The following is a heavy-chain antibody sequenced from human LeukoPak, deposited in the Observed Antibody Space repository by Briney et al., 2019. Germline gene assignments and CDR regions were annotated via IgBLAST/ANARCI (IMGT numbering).Heavy chain of an antibody. J-gene: IGHJ4*02. Sequence: GGSLRLSCTVSGFTVSSNSMSWIRQAPGKGLEWVSFIYSDNTHYSDSVKGRFTISRDNSKNTLYLQMSSLRVEDTAVYYCARRAGAYSHPYDYWGQGTLVTVSS. V-gene: IGHV3-53*01. CDR3: ARRAGAYSHPYDY. D-gene: IGHD4/OR15-4a*01. CDR1: GFTVSSNS. CDR2: IYSDNT.